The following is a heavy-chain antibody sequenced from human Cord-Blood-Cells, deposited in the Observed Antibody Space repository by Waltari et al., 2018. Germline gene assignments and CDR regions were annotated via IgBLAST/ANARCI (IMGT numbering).Heavy chain of an antibody. CDR3: ARDYYDSSGYYY. V-gene: IGHV3-30*04. CDR2: ISYDGSNK. D-gene: IGHD3-22*01. Sequence: QVQLVESGGGVVQPGRSLRLSCAASGFTFSSYAMHWVRQGPGKGLEWVAVISYDGSNKYYADSVKGRFTISRDNSKNTLYLQMNSLRAEDTAVYYCARDYYDSSGYYYWGQGTLVTVSS. J-gene: IGHJ4*02. CDR1: GFTFSSYA.